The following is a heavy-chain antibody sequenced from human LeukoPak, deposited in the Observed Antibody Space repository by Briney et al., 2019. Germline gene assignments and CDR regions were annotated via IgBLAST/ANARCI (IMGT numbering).Heavy chain of an antibody. Sequence: SETLSLTCTVYGGSISTFYWSWIRQPAGKGLEWIGRVYTSGSTNYNPSLKSRVTISVDTSKNQFSLKLSSVTAADTAVYYCARASPSITIFGVVPYYFDYWGQGTLVTVSS. CDR2: VYTSGST. D-gene: IGHD3-3*01. CDR1: GGSISTFY. CDR3: ARASPSITIFGVVPYYFDY. J-gene: IGHJ4*02. V-gene: IGHV4-4*07.